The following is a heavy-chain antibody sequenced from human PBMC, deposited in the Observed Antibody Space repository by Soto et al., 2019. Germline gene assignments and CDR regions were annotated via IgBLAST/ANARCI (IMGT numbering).Heavy chain of an antibody. CDR1: GFTFSSYD. V-gene: IGHV3-13*05. CDR2: IGTAGDP. CDR3: ARGSSGQQLVSAFDI. D-gene: IGHD6-13*01. Sequence: EVQLVESGGGLVQPGGSLRLSCAASGFTFSSYDMHWVRQATGKGLEWVSAIGTAGDPYYPGSVKGRFTISRENAKNSLYLQMNSLRAGDTAVYYCARGSSGQQLVSAFDIWGQGTMVTVSS. J-gene: IGHJ3*02.